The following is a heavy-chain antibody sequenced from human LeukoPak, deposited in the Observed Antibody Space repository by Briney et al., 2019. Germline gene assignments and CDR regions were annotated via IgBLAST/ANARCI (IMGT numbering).Heavy chain of an antibody. V-gene: IGHV1-69*04. D-gene: IGHD1-1*01. Sequence: SVKVSCKASGGTFSSYAISWVRQAPGQGLEWMGRIIPILGIANYAQKSQGRVTITADKSTSTAYMELSSLRSEDTAVYYCASIELERRSYLDYWGQGTLVTVSS. J-gene: IGHJ4*02. CDR1: GGTFSSYA. CDR2: IIPILGIA. CDR3: ASIELERRSYLDY.